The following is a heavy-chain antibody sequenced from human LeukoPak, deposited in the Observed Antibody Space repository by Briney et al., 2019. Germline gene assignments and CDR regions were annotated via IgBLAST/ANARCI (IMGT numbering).Heavy chain of an antibody. J-gene: IGHJ4*02. Sequence: PGGSLRLSCAASGFTFTDYAMSWVCQAPGKGLEWVSALSRSGDTTYYADSVKGRFTISRDNSKSTLHLQMNSLRAEDTAVYYCTRTSSLYDYWGQGTLVTVSS. V-gene: IGHV3-23*01. CDR2: LSRSGDTT. CDR1: GFTFTDYA. CDR3: TRTSSLYDY. D-gene: IGHD1-7*01.